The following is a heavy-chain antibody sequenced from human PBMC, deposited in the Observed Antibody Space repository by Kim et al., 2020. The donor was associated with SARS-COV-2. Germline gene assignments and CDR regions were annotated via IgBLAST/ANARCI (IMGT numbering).Heavy chain of an antibody. CDR3: AKGSWEDCGGDCYSHYF. D-gene: IGHD2-21*02. J-gene: IGHJ4*01. CDR2: ISWNSGSI. CDR1: GFTFDDYA. V-gene: IGHV3-9*01. Sequence: GGSLRLSCAASGFTFDDYAMHWVRQAPGKGLEWVSGISWNSGSIGYADSVKGRFTISRDNAKNSLYLQMNSLRAEDTALYYCAKGSWEDCGGDCYSHYF.